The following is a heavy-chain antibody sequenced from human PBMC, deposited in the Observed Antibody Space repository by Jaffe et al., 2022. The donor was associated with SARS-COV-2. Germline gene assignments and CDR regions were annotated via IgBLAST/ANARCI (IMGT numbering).Heavy chain of an antibody. D-gene: IGHD3-10*01. Sequence: QLQLQESGPGLVKPSETLSLTCTVSGGSISSSSYYWGWIRQPPGKGLEWIGSIYYSGSTYYNPSLKSRVTISVDTSKNQFSLKLSSVTAADTAVYYCAIEPPTDGSGNDYWGQGTLVTVSS. CDR1: GGSISSSSYY. V-gene: IGHV4-39*01. J-gene: IGHJ4*02. CDR2: IYYSGST. CDR3: AIEPPTDGSGNDY.